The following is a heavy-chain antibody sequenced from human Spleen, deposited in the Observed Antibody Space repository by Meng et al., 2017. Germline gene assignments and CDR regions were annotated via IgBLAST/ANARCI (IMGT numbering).Heavy chain of an antibody. D-gene: IGHD3-3*01. CDR1: GGTFSSYA. V-gene: IGHV1-69*13. CDR2: IIPIFGTA. Sequence: SVKFSCKASGGTFSSYAISWVRQAPGQGLEWMGGIIPIFGTANYAQKFQGRVTITADESTSTAYMELSSLRSEDTAVYYCARVRITIFGVVIRDYYYYGMDVWGQGTTVTVSS. CDR3: ARVRITIFGVVIRDYYYYGMDV. J-gene: IGHJ6*02.